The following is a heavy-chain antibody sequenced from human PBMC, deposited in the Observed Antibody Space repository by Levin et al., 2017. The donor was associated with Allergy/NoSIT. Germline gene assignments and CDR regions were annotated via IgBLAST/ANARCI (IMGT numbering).Heavy chain of an antibody. CDR3: ARGYYYGSGSYSGLYYFDY. CDR2: IYYSGST. V-gene: IGHV4-31*03. D-gene: IGHD3-10*01. Sequence: SETLSLTCTVSGGSISSGGYYWSWIRQHPGKGLEWIGYIYYSGSTYYNPSLKSRVTISVDTSKNQFSLKLSSVTAADTAVYYCARGYYYGSGSYSGLYYFDYWGQGTLVTVSS. CDR1: GGSISSGGYY. J-gene: IGHJ4*02.